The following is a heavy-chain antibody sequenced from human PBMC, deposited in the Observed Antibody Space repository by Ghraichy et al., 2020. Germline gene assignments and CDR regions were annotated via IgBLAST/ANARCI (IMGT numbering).Heavy chain of an antibody. Sequence: GESLNISCAASGFTFSNAWMSWVRQAPGKGLEWVGRIKSKTDGGTTDYAAPVKGRFTISRDDSKNTLYLQMNSLKTEDTAVYYCTTEGGSYSPDYWGQGTLVTVSS. V-gene: IGHV3-15*01. J-gene: IGHJ4*02. CDR3: TTEGGSYSPDY. D-gene: IGHD1-26*01. CDR1: GFTFSNAW. CDR2: IKSKTDGGTT.